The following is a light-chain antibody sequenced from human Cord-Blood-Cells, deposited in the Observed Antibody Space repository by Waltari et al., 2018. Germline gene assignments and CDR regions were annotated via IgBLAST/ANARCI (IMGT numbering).Light chain of an antibody. V-gene: IGKV4-1*01. CDR2: WAS. CDR1: QSVLYSSNNKNY. CDR3: QQYYSTPPT. J-gene: IGKJ1*01. Sequence: DIVMTQSPDSLAVSLGERATINCQSSQSVLYSSNNKNYLAWYQQKPGQPPTLLIYWASTRESGVPDRFSGSGSGTDFTLTISSLQAEDVAVYYCQQYYSTPPTFGQGTKVEIK.